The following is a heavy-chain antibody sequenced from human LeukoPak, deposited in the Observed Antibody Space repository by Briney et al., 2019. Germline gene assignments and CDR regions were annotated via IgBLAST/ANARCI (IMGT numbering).Heavy chain of an antibody. Sequence: GGSLRLSCAASGFTFSSYSVNWVRQAPGKGLEWVSYISSDSRTIYYADSVKGRFTISRDNAKNSLYLQMKSLRDEDTAVYYCARYGSGTSYITNYFDYWGQGTLVTVSS. CDR2: ISSDSRTI. CDR3: ARYGSGTSYITNYFDY. CDR1: GFTFSSYS. V-gene: IGHV3-48*02. D-gene: IGHD3-10*01. J-gene: IGHJ4*02.